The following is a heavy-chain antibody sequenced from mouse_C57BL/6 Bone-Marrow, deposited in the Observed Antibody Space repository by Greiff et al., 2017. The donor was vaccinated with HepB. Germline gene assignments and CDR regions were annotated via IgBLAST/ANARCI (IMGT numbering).Heavy chain of an antibody. J-gene: IGHJ3*01. CDR3: ARWNGYDGFAY. CDR2: IYPGDGDT. D-gene: IGHD2-2*01. CDR1: GYAFSSSW. V-gene: IGHV1-82*01. Sequence: QVQLQQSGPELVKPGASVKISCKASGYAFSSSWMNWVKQRPGKGLEWIGRIYPGDGDTNYNGKFKGKATLTADKSSSTAYMQLSSLTSEDSAVYFCARWNGYDGFAYWGQGTLVTVSA.